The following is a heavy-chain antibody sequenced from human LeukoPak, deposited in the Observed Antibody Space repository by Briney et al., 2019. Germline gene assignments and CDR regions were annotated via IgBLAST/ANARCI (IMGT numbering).Heavy chain of an antibody. Sequence: SVKVSCKASGGTFSNYAISWVRQAPGQGLEWMGGIIPLFGTANYAQKFQGRVTITADESTNTAYMELSSLRSEDTAVYYCARRGTSCYEDGGGCYYFYYGMDVWGRGTTVTVSS. CDR1: GGTFSNYA. V-gene: IGHV1-69*13. J-gene: IGHJ6*02. CDR2: IIPLFGTA. D-gene: IGHD2-2*01. CDR3: ARRGTSCYEDGGGCYYFYYGMDV.